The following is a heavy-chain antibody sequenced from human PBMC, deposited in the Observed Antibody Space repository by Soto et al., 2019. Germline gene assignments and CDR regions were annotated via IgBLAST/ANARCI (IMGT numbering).Heavy chain of an antibody. CDR3: ARGVDTAKAGY. CDR2: VYPGGNT. CDR1: GFTVSSHH. J-gene: IGHJ4*02. D-gene: IGHD5-18*01. Sequence: VQLVESGGGLIQPGGSLRLSCAASGFTVSSHHMTWVRQAPGRGPEWVSTVYPGGNTYYADSVRGRFTISRDTSKNMLNLQMNSLRAEDTAVYYCARGVDTAKAGYWGQGTQVTVSS. V-gene: IGHV3-53*01.